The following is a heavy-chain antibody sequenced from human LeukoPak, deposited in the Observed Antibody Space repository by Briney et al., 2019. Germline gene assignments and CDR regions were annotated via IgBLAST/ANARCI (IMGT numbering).Heavy chain of an antibody. V-gene: IGHV1-8*01. D-gene: IGHD1-1*01. CDR3: ARELTTTPLGGMDV. J-gene: IGHJ6*02. Sequence: ASVKVSCKASGYTFTSYDINWVRQATGQGLEWMGWMNPNSGNTGYAQKFQGRVTMTRNTSISTAYMELSSLRSEDTAVYYCARELTTTPLGGMDVWGQGTTVTVSS. CDR1: GYTFTSYD. CDR2: MNPNSGNT.